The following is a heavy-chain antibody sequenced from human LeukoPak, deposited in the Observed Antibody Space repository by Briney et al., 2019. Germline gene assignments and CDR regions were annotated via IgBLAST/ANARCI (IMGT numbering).Heavy chain of an antibody. CDR3: AREVLVPAAMGFDY. Sequence: SETLSLTCAVYGGSFSGYYWSWIRQPPGKGLEWIGEINHSGSTNYNPSLKSRVTISVDTSKNQFSLKLSSVTAADTAVYYCAREVLVPAAMGFDYWGQGTLVTVSS. CDR1: GGSFSGYY. V-gene: IGHV4-34*01. CDR2: INHSGST. J-gene: IGHJ4*02. D-gene: IGHD2-2*01.